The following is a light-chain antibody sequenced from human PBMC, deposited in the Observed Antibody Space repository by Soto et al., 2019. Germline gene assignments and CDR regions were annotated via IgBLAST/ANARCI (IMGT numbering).Light chain of an antibody. CDR1: SSNIGKNY. V-gene: IGLV1-47*01. CDR2: RNT. J-gene: IGLJ3*02. Sequence: QSVLTQPPSASGTPGQRVTVSCSGRSSNIGKNYVYWYQQLPGRAPKLLIYRNTQRPSGVPDQFSGSKSGTSASLDISGLRSEDEADYYCSVWDANLSAWVFGGGTKLTVL. CDR3: SVWDANLSAWV.